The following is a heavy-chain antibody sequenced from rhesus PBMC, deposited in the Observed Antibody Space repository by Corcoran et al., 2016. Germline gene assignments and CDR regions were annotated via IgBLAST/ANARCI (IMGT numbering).Heavy chain of an antibody. CDR2: ISGSGGST. Sequence: QLQLQELGPGLVKPSETLSLTCTVSGGSISNNYLSWIHQPPWKGLEWIGRISGSGGSTDYHPSLKRRVPISTDPSKNQFSLKLNSVTAADTAIYYCARYSGSYYRDYWGQGVLVTVSS. CDR3: ARYSGSYYRDY. V-gene: IGHV4-173*01. D-gene: IGHD3-16*01. J-gene: IGHJ4*01. CDR1: GGSISNNY.